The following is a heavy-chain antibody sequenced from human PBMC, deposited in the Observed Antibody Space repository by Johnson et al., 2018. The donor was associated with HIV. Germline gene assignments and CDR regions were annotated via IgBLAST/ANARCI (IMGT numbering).Heavy chain of an antibody. CDR3: ARDGRDLVTRGSFDV. CDR1: GFTFSSYA. V-gene: IGHV3-30*14. Sequence: QVQLVESGGGVVQPGRSLRLSCAASGFTFSSYAMHWVRQAPGKGLEWVAVISYDGSNKYYADSLKGRFTISRDNSKNTLYLQMNSLRPEDTAVYYCARDGRDLVTRGSFDV. CDR2: ISYDGSNK. D-gene: IGHD3-9*01. J-gene: IGHJ3*01.